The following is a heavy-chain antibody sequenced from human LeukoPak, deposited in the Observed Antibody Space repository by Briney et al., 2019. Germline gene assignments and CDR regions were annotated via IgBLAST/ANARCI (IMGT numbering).Heavy chain of an antibody. J-gene: IGHJ6*02. V-gene: IGHV4-59*08. CDR3: ASMGMTRRGMDV. Sequence: PSETLSLTCTVSGGSISSYYWSWIRQPPGKGLEWIGYIYYSGSTNYIPSPKSRVTISVDTSKNQFSLKLSSVTAADTAVYYCASMGMTRRGMDVWGQGTTVTVSS. CDR2: IYYSGST. CDR1: GGSISSYY. D-gene: IGHD7-27*01.